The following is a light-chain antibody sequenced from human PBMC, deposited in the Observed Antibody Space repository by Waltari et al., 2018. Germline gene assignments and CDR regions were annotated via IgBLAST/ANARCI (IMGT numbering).Light chain of an antibody. V-gene: IGKV1-39*01. CDR1: QSISSY. CDR2: AAS. CDR3: QQSYSTPFT. J-gene: IGKJ3*01. Sequence: DIQMTQSPSSLSASVGDRVTITCRASQSISSYLNWYQQKPGKAPKLLIYAASSLQSGVPSRFSGSGSRTDFTLTISSLQPEDFATYYCQQSYSTPFTVGPGTKVDIK.